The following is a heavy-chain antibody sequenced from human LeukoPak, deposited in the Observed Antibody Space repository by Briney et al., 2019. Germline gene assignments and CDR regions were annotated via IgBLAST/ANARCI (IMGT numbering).Heavy chain of an antibody. J-gene: IGHJ4*02. V-gene: IGHV3-53*01. CDR2: IYSGGNT. CDR3: ARGPVDGYSYGFLDY. D-gene: IGHD5-18*01. Sequence: QPGGSLTLPCAASGLTESRLYMHGPRHAPGGGLVWVSVIYSGGNTYYADSVKGRFTISRDNSKNPLYLQMNSLRAEDTAVYYCARGPVDGYSYGFLDYWGQGTLVTVSS. CDR1: GLTESRLY.